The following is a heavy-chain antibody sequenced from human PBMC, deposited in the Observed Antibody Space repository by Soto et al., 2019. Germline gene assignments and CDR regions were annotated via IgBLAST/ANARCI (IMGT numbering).Heavy chain of an antibody. CDR3: ARVRKAYYGSGMNGWFDP. Sequence: PSETLSLTCTVSGGSISSGGYYWSWIRQHPGKGLEWIGYIYCSGSTYYNPSLKSRVTISVDTSKNQFSLKLSSVTAADTAVYYCARVRKAYYGSGMNGWFDPWGQGTLVTVSS. CDR2: IYCSGST. J-gene: IGHJ5*02. D-gene: IGHD3-10*01. CDR1: GGSISSGGYY. V-gene: IGHV4-31*03.